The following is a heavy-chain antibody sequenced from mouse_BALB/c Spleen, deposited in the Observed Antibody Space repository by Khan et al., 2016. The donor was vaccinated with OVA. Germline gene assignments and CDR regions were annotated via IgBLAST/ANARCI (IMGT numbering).Heavy chain of an antibody. Sequence: QVQLKQSGAELVKPGDSVTMSCKASGYTFTSYTMHWVKQRPGQGLEWIGYINPRSDYTIYNQKFKDKATLTADISSTTAYMQLSSLTSDDSAVYDCARRTTGYAMDYWGQGTSVTVSS. CDR2: INPRSDYT. D-gene: IGHD2-14*01. CDR1: GYTFTSYT. V-gene: IGHV1S26*01. J-gene: IGHJ4*01. CDR3: ARRTTGYAMDY.